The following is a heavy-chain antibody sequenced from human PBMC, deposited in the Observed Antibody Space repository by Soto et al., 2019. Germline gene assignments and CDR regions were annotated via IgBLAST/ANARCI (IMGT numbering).Heavy chain of an antibody. CDR3: VRDPLWGTAMVLWYFDL. J-gene: IGHJ2*01. Sequence: QVQLVESGGGVVQPGRSLRLSCAASGFTFNNYAMHWVRQAPGKGLEWVALISYDGSNKYYADSVKGRFTISRDNSKNTLYLQMNSLRAEDTAVYYCVRDPLWGTAMVLWYFDLWGRGTLVTVSS. CDR2: ISYDGSNK. D-gene: IGHD5-18*01. CDR1: GFTFNNYA. V-gene: IGHV3-30-3*01.